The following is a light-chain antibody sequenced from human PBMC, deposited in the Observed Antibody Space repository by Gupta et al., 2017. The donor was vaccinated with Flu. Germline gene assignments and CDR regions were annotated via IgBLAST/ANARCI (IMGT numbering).Light chain of an antibody. V-gene: IGLV2-14*03. CDR2: EVN. J-gene: IGLJ2*01. CDR3: RSYTGSSSL. CDR1: NSDVGDYNC. Sequence: SITISCTGSNSDVGDYNCVSWYQQYPGNDLKLIIFEVNNRTAGVSTRFSGSKSGTTASLTISGLQAEDDDHYDCRSYTGSSSLFGGGTKLTVL.